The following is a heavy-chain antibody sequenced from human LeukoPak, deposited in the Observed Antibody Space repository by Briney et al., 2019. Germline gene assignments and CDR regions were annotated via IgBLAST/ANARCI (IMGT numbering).Heavy chain of an antibody. Sequence: GASVKVSCKACGYTFPYYIHWVRQAPGQGLEWMGWIDPNSGATISAHTFQGRVTMTKDTSFTTVYMELSTLKSDDAAVYYCARDNYGRLDYWGQGSLVTVSS. CDR2: IDPNSGAT. CDR3: ARDNYGRLDY. J-gene: IGHJ4*02. V-gene: IGHV1-2*02. CDR1: GYTFPYY. D-gene: IGHD3-10*01.